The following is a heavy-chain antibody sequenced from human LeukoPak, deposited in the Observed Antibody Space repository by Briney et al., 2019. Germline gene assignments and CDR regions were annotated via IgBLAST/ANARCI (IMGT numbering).Heavy chain of an antibody. CDR3: ARSRNWIRLALLMDV. D-gene: IGHD1-1*01. CDR2: IYYSGST. CDR1: GGSISSYY. J-gene: IGHJ6*03. V-gene: IGHV4-59*12. Sequence: SETLSLTCTVSGGSISSYYWSWIRQPSGKGLEWIGYIYYSGSTNYNPSLKSRVTISVDTSKNQFSLKLSSVTAADTAVYYCARSRNWIRLALLMDVWGKGTTVTVSS.